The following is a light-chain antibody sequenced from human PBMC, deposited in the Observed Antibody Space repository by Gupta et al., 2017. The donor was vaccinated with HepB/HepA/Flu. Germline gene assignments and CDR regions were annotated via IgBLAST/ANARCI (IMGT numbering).Light chain of an antibody. Sequence: DIQMTQSLSSLSASVGDRVTITCRASQTINNFLAWYQQKPGKVPKLLIYAASTLQSGVPSRFSASGSGTEFTLTISSLQPEDLATYYCQKYDVAPLTFGPGTKVDLK. J-gene: IGKJ3*01. CDR2: AAS. CDR3: QKYDVAPLT. CDR1: QTINNF. V-gene: IGKV1-27*01.